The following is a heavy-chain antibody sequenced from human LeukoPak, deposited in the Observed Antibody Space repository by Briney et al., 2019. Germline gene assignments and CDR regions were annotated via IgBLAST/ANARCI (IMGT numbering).Heavy chain of an antibody. CDR1: GGSISSHY. CDR2: IYYSGST. D-gene: IGHD5-18*01. Sequence: PSETLSLTCTVSGGSISSHYWSWIRQPPGKGLEWVGYIYYSGSTNYNPSLNSRLTISVDTSKNQISLKLSSVTATDTAVYYCARHWSGYTYAGKYYFYGMDVWGQGTMVTVSS. V-gene: IGHV4-59*08. CDR3: ARHWSGYTYAGKYYFYGMDV. J-gene: IGHJ6*02.